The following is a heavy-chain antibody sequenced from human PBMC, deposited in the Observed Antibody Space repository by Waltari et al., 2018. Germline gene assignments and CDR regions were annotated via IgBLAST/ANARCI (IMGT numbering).Heavy chain of an antibody. CDR1: GFTFSSYG. J-gene: IGHJ5*02. D-gene: IGHD2-15*01. Sequence: QVQLVESGGGVVQPGGSLRLSCAASGFTFSSYGMHWVRQAPGKGLEWVAFIRYDGSNKYYADSVKGRFTISRDNSKNTRYLQMNSLRAEDTTVYYCAKDTSTPMARWFDPWGQGTLVTVSS. V-gene: IGHV3-30*02. CDR3: AKDTSTPMARWFDP. CDR2: IRYDGSNK.